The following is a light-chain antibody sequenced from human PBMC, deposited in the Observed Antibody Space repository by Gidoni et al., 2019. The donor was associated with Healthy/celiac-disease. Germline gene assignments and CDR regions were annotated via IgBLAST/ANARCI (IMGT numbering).Light chain of an antibody. CDR3: QQYGSSPWT. Sequence: EIVLTQSPGPLSLSPGERATLSGRASQSVSSSYLAWYQQKPGQAPRPLIYGASSRATGIPDRFSGSGSGTDFTLTISRLEPEDFAVYYCQQYGSSPWTFGQGTKVEIK. CDR1: QSVSSSY. J-gene: IGKJ1*01. V-gene: IGKV3-20*01. CDR2: GAS.